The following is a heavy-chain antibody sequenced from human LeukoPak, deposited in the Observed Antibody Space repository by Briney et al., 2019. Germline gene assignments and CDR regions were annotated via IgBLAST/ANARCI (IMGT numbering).Heavy chain of an antibody. Sequence: GGSLRLSCAASGFTFSSYAMSWVRQAPGKGLEWVSAISGSGGSTYYADAVKGRFTISRDNSKNTLYLQMNSLRAEDTAVYYCAKLGVVVVAPIQLWLDRRYGMDVWGQGTTVTVSS. CDR2: ISGSGGST. J-gene: IGHJ6*02. CDR1: GFTFSSYA. D-gene: IGHD2-15*01. V-gene: IGHV3-23*01. CDR3: AKLGVVVVAPIQLWLDRRYGMDV.